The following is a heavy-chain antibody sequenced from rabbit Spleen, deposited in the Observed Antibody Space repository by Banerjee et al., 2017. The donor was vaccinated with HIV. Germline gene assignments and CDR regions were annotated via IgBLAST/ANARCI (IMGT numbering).Heavy chain of an antibody. J-gene: IGHJ4*01. CDR2: IRAGRGSS. V-gene: IGHV1S40*01. D-gene: IGHD4-2*01. CDR3: ARDVGGREDFDL. Sequence: QSLEESGGGLVKPGASLTLTCKASGFSFSSGYDMCWVRQAPGKGPEWIACIRAGRGSSDYASWAKGRFTISKTSTTVTLQMTSLTAADTATYFCARDVGGREDFDLWGQGTLVTVS. CDR1: GFSFSSGYD.